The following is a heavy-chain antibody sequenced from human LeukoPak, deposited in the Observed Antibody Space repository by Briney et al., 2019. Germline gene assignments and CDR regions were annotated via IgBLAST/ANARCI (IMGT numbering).Heavy chain of an antibody. V-gene: IGHV4-39*07. Sequence: SETLSLTCTVSGGSISSSSYYWSWIRQPPGKGLEWIGEINHSGSTNYNPSLKSRVTISVDTSKNQFSLKLSSVTAADTAVYYCAGGTAVAGGDYWGQGTLVTVSS. CDR2: INHSGST. D-gene: IGHD6-19*01. CDR3: AGGTAVAGGDY. CDR1: GGSISSSSYY. J-gene: IGHJ4*02.